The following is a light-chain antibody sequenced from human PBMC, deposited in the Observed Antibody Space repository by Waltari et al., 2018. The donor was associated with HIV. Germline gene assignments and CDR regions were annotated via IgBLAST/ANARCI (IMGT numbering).Light chain of an antibody. J-gene: IGKJ2*01. V-gene: IGKV1-9*01. CDR1: QALNIN. CDR3: QQLYNYPHT. Sequence: DIQLIQSPSFVSASVGERVTITCRASQALNINLSLAWYQQKPGEAPKLLIFAASTLQSGVPSRFSGSGSGTEFTLTISSLQPEDFATYYCQQLYNYPHTFGQGTKLEIK. CDR2: AAS.